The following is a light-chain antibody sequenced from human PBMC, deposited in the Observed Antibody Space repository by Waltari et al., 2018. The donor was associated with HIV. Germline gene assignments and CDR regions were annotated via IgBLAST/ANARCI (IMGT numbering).Light chain of an antibody. CDR1: RSDVVNYNY. CDR2: EVT. CDR3: SSYTHNSTL. V-gene: IGLV2-14*01. Sequence: QSALTQPASVSGSPGQSITISCTGARSDVVNYNYVSWYRQHPGKAPTLLIYEVTSRPSGVSNRFSGSKSGKTASLTISGLQAEDEADYYCSSYTHNSTLFGGGTKLTVL. J-gene: IGLJ2*01.